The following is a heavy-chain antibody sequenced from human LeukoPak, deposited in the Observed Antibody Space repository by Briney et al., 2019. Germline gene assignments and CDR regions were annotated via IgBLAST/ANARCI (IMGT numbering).Heavy chain of an antibody. J-gene: IGHJ4*02. D-gene: IGHD6-13*01. V-gene: IGHV4-31*03. Sequence: SETLSLTCTVSGGSISSGGYYWSWIRQHPGKGLEWIGYIYYSGSTYYNPSLKSRVTISVDTPKNQFSLKLSSVTAADTAVYYCARDRIAAAGTFDYWGQGTLVTVSS. CDR3: ARDRIAAAGTFDY. CDR1: GGSISSGGYY. CDR2: IYYSGST.